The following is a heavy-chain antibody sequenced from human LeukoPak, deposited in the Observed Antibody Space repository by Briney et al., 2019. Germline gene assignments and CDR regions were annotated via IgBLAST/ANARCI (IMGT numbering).Heavy chain of an antibody. CDR3: ARAQHSGYERYQYYFDY. CDR2: INSDGSST. D-gene: IGHD5-12*01. V-gene: IGHV3-74*01. J-gene: IGHJ4*02. CDR1: GFTFSSYW. Sequence: GGSLRLSCAASGFTFSSYWMHWVRQAPGKGLVWVSRINSDGSSTNYADSVKGRFTISRDNAKNTLYLQMNSLRAEDTAVYYCARAQHSGYERYQYYFDYWGQGTLVTVPS.